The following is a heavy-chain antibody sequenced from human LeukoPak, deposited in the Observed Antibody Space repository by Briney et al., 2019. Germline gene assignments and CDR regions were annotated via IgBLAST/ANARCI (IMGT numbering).Heavy chain of an antibody. V-gene: IGHV4-61*02. CDR1: GGSISSGSYY. D-gene: IGHD3-10*01. J-gene: IGHJ4*02. Sequence: SQTLSLTCTVSGGSISSGSYYWSWIRQPAGKGLEWIGRIYTSGSTNYNPSLKSRVTISEDTSKNQFSLKLSSVTAADTAVYYCARGPPEDGSGSYYDYWGQGTLVTVSS. CDR3: ARGPPEDGSGSYYDY. CDR2: IYTSGST.